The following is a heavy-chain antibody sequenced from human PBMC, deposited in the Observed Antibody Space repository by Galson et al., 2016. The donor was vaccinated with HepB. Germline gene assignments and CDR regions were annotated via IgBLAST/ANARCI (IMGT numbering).Heavy chain of an antibody. Sequence: SLRLSCAASGFTFSSYTMNWVRQAPGKGLEWVANIKEDGSVKYHVDSVQGRFTISRDNAKNSLYLQMNSLRAEDTAVYYCAREPRAGAYYFDYWGQGTLVTVSS. D-gene: IGHD2-21*01. CDR2: IKEDGSVK. CDR3: AREPRAGAYYFDY. J-gene: IGHJ4*02. V-gene: IGHV3-7*03. CDR1: GFTFSSYT.